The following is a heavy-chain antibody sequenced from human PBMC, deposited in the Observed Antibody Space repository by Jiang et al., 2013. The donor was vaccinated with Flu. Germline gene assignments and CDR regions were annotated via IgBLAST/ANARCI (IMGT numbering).Heavy chain of an antibody. CDR2: INAGNGNT. D-gene: IGHD5-12*01. J-gene: IGHJ4*02. CDR3: AKGYSGYHFDY. CDR1: GYTFTSYA. Sequence: GAEVKKPGASLKVSCKASGYTFTSYAMHWVRQAPGQRLEWMGWINAGNGNTKYSQNFQGRVTITRDTSASTAYMELSSLRSEDTAVYYCAKGYSGYHFDYWGQGTLVTVSS. V-gene: IGHV1-3*01.